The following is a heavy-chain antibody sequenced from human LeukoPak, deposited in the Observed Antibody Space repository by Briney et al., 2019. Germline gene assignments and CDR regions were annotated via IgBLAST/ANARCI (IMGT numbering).Heavy chain of an antibody. CDR3: ARVLMVRDLVHGRSYYYYMDV. V-gene: IGHV4-30-4*08. CDR1: GGSISSGDYY. D-gene: IGHD3-10*01. CDR2: IYYSGST. J-gene: IGHJ6*03. Sequence: SETLSLTCTVSGGSISSGDYYWSWIRQPPGKGLEWIGCIYYSGSTYYNPSLKSRVSISVDTSQNQFSLKLSSVTAADTAVYYCARVLMVRDLVHGRSYYYYMDVWGKGTTVTVSS.